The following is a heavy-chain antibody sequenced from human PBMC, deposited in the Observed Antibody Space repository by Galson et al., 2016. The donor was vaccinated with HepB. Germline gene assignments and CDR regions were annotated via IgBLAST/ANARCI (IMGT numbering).Heavy chain of an antibody. CDR1: GFTFSIYA. D-gene: IGHD6-6*01. CDR3: AKDGGPEYGGSSRAPYYCDY. J-gene: IGHJ4*02. CDR2: ISSSGDRV. V-gene: IGHV3-23*01. Sequence: SLRLSCAVSGFTFSIYAMSWVRQAPGKGLERVSAISSSGDRVYYAYSVKGRFTISRDNSKNTLYLQMNSLRAEDAAVYYCAKDGGPEYGGSSRAPYYCDYWGQGTLVTVSS.